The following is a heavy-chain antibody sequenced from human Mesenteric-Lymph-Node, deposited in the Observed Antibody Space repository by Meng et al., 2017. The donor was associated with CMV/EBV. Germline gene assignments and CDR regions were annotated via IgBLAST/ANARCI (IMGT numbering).Heavy chain of an antibody. CDR3: ANLIGVSWWYFDL. V-gene: IGHV4-39*01. CDR2: VSSSGST. Sequence: TVSGVSISNTLYSWGWVRQPPGKGLEWIASVSSSGSTYYNPSLKSRVAISVDTSSNLFSLTLTSVTAADTAVYYCANLIGVSWWYFDLWGRGTLVTVSS. D-gene: IGHD3-10*01. J-gene: IGHJ2*01. CDR1: GVSISNTLYS.